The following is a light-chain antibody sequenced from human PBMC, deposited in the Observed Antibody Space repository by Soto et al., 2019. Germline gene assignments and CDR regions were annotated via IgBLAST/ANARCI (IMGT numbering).Light chain of an antibody. V-gene: IGLV1-51*01. Sequence: QSVLTQPPSVSAAPGQKVTISCSGSSSNIGNNYVFWYQQLPGTAPKLLIYDNNKRPSGIPDRFSGSKSGTSATLGITGRQTGDEADYYCGAWDGSLGAVVFGGGTKLTVL. CDR2: DNN. CDR1: SSNIGNNY. J-gene: IGLJ2*01. CDR3: GAWDGSLGAVV.